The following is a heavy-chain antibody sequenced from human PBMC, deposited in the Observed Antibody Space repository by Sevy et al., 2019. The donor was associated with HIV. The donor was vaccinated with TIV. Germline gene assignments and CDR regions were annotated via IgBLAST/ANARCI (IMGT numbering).Heavy chain of an antibody. J-gene: IGHJ6*03. CDR1: GFTFSSYG. CDR2: ISYDGSNK. D-gene: IGHD2-21*02. CDR3: AKGGGDYYYYYYYLDV. Sequence: GGSLRLSCAASGFTFSSYGMHWVRQAPGKGLEWVAVISYDGSNKYYADSVKGRFTISRDNSKNTLYLQMNSLRAEDTDVYYCAKGGGDYYYYYYYLDVWGKGTTVTVSS. V-gene: IGHV3-30*18.